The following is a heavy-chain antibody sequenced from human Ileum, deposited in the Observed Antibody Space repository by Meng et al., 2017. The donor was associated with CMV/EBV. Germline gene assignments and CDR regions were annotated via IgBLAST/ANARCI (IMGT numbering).Heavy chain of an antibody. V-gene: IGHV3-23*03. CDR3: AKDDNGYTGEGGY. CDR2: IYPDGTKT. J-gene: IGHJ4*02. D-gene: IGHD3-16*01. Sequence: AASGFTFSNYAMSWVRQAPGKGLEWVSVIYPDGTKTFYADSVKGRFTIFRANPKNTLYLQMNSLRAEDTAVYYCAKDDNGYTGEGGYWGQGTLVTVSS. CDR1: GFTFSNYA.